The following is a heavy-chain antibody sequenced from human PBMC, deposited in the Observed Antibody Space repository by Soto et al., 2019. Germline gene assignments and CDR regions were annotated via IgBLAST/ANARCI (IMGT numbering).Heavy chain of an antibody. CDR2: IHYSGRT. CDR1: GGSISCYG. V-gene: IGHV4-59*01. CDR3: ARNVDTARAYYFDY. J-gene: IGHJ4*02. D-gene: IGHD5-18*01. Sequence: SETLSITCPVSGGSISCYGLSWIRQPPGKGLEWIGYIHYSGRTNYNPSLKSRVTMFVDTSKNHFSLKLSSVSAADTAIYYCARNVDTARAYYFDYWGQGTLVNVSS.